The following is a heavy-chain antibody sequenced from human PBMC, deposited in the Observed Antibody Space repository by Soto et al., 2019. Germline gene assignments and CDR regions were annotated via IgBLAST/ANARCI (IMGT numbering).Heavy chain of an antibody. J-gene: IGHJ6*03. CDR3: ARGGEYCSSTSCYSGSYYYYMDV. V-gene: IGHV3-74*01. Sequence: GGSLRLSCAASGFTFSSYWMHWVRQAPGKGLVWVSRINSDGSSTSYADSVKGRFTISRDNAKNTLYLQMNSLRAEDTAVYYCARGGEYCSSTSCYSGSYYYYMDVWGKGTTVTVSS. CDR1: GFTFSSYW. CDR2: INSDGSST. D-gene: IGHD2-2*01.